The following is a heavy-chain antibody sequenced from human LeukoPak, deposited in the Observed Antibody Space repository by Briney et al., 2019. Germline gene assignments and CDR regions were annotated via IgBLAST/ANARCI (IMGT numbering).Heavy chain of an antibody. J-gene: IGHJ1*01. V-gene: IGHV1-46*01. Sequence: GASVKVSCKASGYTFTSYYMHWVRQAPGQGLEWMGLIHPSGGTTAYAQKFQGGVTMTRDMSTSTFYMELSSLRSEDTAVYYCARGFFGIGYLSVQFWGQGTLVTVSS. CDR1: GYTFTSYY. CDR3: ARGFFGIGYLSVQF. D-gene: IGHD3-22*01. CDR2: IHPSGGTT.